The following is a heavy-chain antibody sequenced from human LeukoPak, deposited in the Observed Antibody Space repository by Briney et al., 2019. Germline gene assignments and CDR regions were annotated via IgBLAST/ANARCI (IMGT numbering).Heavy chain of an antibody. D-gene: IGHD3-10*01. CDR2: VSASGGST. Sequence: GSLRLSCAASGFIFRNHAMNWVRQAPGQGLEWVSGVSASGGSTFNTDSVKGRFSISRDNSKNTIYLEMNSLRPEDTALYYCAKSLGNQGVIDYWGQGTLVTVSS. J-gene: IGHJ4*02. CDR1: GFIFRNHA. CDR3: AKSLGNQGVIDY. V-gene: IGHV3-23*01.